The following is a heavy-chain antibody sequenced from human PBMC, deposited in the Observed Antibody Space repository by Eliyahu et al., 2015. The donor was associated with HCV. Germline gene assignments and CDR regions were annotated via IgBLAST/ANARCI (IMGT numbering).Heavy chain of an antibody. J-gene: IGHJ3*02. CDR1: EFSLSSYW. CDR2: INSDGRDI. V-gene: IGHV3-74*01. Sequence: EARLVESGGGLVQPGGSLRLSCEASEFSLSSYWIHWVRQAPGKGLVWVSRINSDGRDIGYADFVKGRFTVSRDNAKNTVYLQVNSLRVEDTAVYYCARDLVEKDAFDIWGQGTMVTVSS. D-gene: IGHD1-26*01. CDR3: ARDLVEKDAFDI.